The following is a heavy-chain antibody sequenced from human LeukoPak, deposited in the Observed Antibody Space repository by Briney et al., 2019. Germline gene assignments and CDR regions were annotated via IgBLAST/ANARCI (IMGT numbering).Heavy chain of an antibody. D-gene: IGHD3-22*01. Sequence: PGGSLRLSCAASGFTFSSYWMNWARQAPGKGLEWVASINHNGNVNYYVDSVKGRFTISRDNAKNSLYLQMNSLRAEDTAVYYCARENYYDSSGYQNFDYWGQGTLVTVSS. CDR2: INHNGNVN. CDR3: ARENYYDSSGYQNFDY. V-gene: IGHV3-7*03. J-gene: IGHJ4*02. CDR1: GFTFSSYW.